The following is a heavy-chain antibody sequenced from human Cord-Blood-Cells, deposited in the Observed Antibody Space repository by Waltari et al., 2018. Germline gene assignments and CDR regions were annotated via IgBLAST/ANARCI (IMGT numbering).Heavy chain of an antibody. V-gene: IGHV6-1*01. CDR1: ADSVPTTSPA. J-gene: IGHJ4*02. Sequence: QVQLQQSGPGLVKPSQTPSLTCAISADSVPTTSPAWTCIRQSPSRGLEWLGRTYYRSKWYNDYAVSVKSRITINPDTSKNQFSLQLNSVTPEDTAVYYCARVGYYGHFDYWGQGTLVTVSS. CDR3: ARVGYYGHFDY. CDR2: TYYRSKWYN. D-gene: IGHD1-26*01.